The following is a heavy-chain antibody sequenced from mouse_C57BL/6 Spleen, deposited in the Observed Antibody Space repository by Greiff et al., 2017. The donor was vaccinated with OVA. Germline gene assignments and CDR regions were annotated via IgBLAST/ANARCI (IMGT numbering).Heavy chain of an antibody. J-gene: IGHJ2*01. Sequence: DVQLMASCGCLVQPGGSLSLSCAASGFTFTDYYMSWVRQPPGTALEWLGFIRNKANGYTTEYSASVKGRFTISRENSQRNLYLQRNALRAEDRATYYCARYEVGYYFDDWGQGTTRTVSS. D-gene: IGHD1-1*02. CDR2: IRNKANGYTT. V-gene: IGHV7-3*01. CDR1: GFTFTDYY. CDR3: ARYEVGYYFDD.